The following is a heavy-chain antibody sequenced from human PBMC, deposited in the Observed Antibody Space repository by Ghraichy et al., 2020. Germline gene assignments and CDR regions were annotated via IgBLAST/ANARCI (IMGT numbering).Heavy chain of an antibody. CDR1: GVSFSGYY. D-gene: IGHD2-21*01. CDR2: INHSGST. V-gene: IGHV4-34*01. Sequence: SETLSLTCAVSGVSFSGYYWSWIRQPPGKGLEWIGEINHSGSTNYNPSLKSRVNISVDTSKNQFSLKLSSVTAADTAVYYCSRDHCGGDCHSAFDYWGQGTLVTVSS. J-gene: IGHJ4*02. CDR3: SRDHCGGDCHSAFDY.